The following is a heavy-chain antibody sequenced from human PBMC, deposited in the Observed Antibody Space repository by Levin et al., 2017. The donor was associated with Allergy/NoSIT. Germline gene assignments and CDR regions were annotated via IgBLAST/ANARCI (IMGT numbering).Heavy chain of an antibody. CDR2: INPNSGGT. CDR1: GYTFTGYY. V-gene: IGHV1-2*02. D-gene: IGHD6-19*01. J-gene: IGHJ4*02. Sequence: PGESLKISCKASGYTFTGYYMHWVRQAPGQGLEWMGWINPNSGGTNYAQKFQGRVTMTRDTSISTAYMELSRLRSDDTAVYYCARDPVQSIAVAGTFDYWGQGTLVTVSS. CDR3: ARDPVQSIAVAGTFDY.